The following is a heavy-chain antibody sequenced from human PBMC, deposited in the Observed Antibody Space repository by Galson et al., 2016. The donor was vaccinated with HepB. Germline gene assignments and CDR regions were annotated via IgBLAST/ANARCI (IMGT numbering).Heavy chain of an antibody. CDR2: IYHSGDT. CDR3: ARYQHSPTTVVALSNWYFDP. CDR1: GGSISSRSYY. V-gene: IGHV4-39*01. J-gene: IGHJ2*01. Sequence: SETLSLTCSVSGGSISSRSYYWGWIRQPPGKGLEWIANIYHSGDTYYNPSLKSRVTISVDTSKSQFSLKMSSVTAADTAVYHCARYQHSPTTVVALSNWYFDPWGRGTLVTVSS. D-gene: IGHD4-23*01.